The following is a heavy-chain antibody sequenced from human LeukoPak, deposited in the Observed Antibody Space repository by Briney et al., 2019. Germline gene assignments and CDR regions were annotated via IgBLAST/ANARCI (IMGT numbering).Heavy chain of an antibody. CDR2: ISGRGPA. Sequence: SETLSLTCTVSRGAITSGGYSWNWIRQPPGKGLEWIGYISGRGPAYYNPSLKSRFTISVDRPKNQFFLTVTSVTAADTAVYYCARDRSGYGEDDYYYGMDVWGQGTTVTVSS. D-gene: IGHD3-10*01. J-gene: IGHJ6*02. CDR1: RGAITSGGYS. CDR3: ARDRSGYGEDDYYYGMDV. V-gene: IGHV4-30-2*01.